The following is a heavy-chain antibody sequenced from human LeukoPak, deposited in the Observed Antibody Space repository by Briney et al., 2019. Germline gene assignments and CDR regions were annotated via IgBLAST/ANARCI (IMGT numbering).Heavy chain of an antibody. CDR3: AREDDFWRSYYYYGMDV. CDR2: ISYDGSNK. V-gene: IGHV3-30-3*01. Sequence: PGGSLRLSCAASGFTFSSYAMHWVRQAPGKGLEWVAVISYDGSNKYYADSVKGRFTISRDNSKNTLYLQMNSLRAEDTAVYYCAREDDFWRSYYYYGMDVWGQGTTVTVSS. CDR1: GFTFSSYA. D-gene: IGHD3-3*01. J-gene: IGHJ6*02.